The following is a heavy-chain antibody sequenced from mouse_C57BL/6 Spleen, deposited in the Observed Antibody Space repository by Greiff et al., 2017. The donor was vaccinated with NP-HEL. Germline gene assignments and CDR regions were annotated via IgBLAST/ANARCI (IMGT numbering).Heavy chain of an antibody. J-gene: IGHJ4*01. CDR3: ARYYDGYYVGYAMDY. D-gene: IGHD2-3*01. Sequence: EVKVVESGGGLVQPGGSLSLSCAASGFTFTDYYMSWVRQPPGKALEWLGFIRNKANGYTTEYSASVKGRFTISRDNSQSILYLQMNALRAEDSATYYCARYYDGYYVGYAMDYWGQGTSVTVSS. V-gene: IGHV7-3*01. CDR2: IRNKANGYTT. CDR1: GFTFTDYY.